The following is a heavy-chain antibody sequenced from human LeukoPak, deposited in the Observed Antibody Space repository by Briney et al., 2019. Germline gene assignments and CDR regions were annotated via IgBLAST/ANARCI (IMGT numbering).Heavy chain of an antibody. D-gene: IGHD6-13*01. CDR3: ARAIKGIAAAGKDY. Sequence: GRSLRLSCAASGFTFSSYGMHWVRQAPGKGLEWVAVIWYGGSNKYYADSVKGRFTISRDNSKNTLYLQMNSLRAEDTAVYYCARAIKGIAAAGKDYWGQGTLVTVSS. CDR2: IWYGGSNK. CDR1: GFTFSSYG. V-gene: IGHV3-33*01. J-gene: IGHJ4*02.